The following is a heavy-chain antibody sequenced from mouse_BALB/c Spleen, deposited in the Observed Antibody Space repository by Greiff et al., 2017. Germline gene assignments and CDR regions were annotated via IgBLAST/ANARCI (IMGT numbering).Heavy chain of an antibody. J-gene: IGHJ3*01. V-gene: IGHV5-6*02. Sequence: EVMLVESGGDLVKPGGSLKLSCAASGFTFSSYGMSWVRQTPDKRLEWVATISSGGSYTYYPDSVKGRFTISRDNAKNTLYLQMSSLKSEDTAMYYCARHVLRSPFAYWGQGTLVTVSA. CDR3: ARHVLRSPFAY. CDR1: GFTFSSYG. CDR2: ISSGGSYT. D-gene: IGHD1-1*01.